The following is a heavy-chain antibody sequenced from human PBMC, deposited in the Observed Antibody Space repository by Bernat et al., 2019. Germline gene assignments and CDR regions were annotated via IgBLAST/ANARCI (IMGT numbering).Heavy chain of an antibody. CDR1: VGSISSSSYY. CDR2: IYYSGST. Sequence: QLQLQESGPGLVKPSETLSLTCTVSVGSISSSSYYWGWIRQPPGKGLEWIGSIYYSGSTYYNPSLKSRVTISVDKSKNQFSLKRSYVTAADTAVYYCARHFGQWLVEGMIDYWGQGTLVTVSS. J-gene: IGHJ4*02. CDR3: ARHFGQWLVEGMIDY. V-gene: IGHV4-39*01. D-gene: IGHD6-19*01.